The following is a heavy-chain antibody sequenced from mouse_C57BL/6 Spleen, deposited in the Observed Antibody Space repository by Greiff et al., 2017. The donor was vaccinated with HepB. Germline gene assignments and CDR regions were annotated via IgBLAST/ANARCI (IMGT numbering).Heavy chain of an antibody. V-gene: IGHV1-77*01. Sequence: QVQLQQSGAELVKPGASVKISCKASGYTFTDYYINWVKQRPGQGLEWIGKIGPGSGSTYYNEKFKGKATLTADKSPSTAYMQLSSLTSEDSAVYFCATYYGNSDYYAMDYWGQGTSVTVSS. CDR2: IGPGSGST. D-gene: IGHD2-10*01. J-gene: IGHJ4*01. CDR3: ATYYGNSDYYAMDY. CDR1: GYTFTDYY.